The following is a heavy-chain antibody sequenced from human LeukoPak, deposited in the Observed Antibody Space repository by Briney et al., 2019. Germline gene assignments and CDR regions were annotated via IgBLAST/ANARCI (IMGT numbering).Heavy chain of an antibody. CDR1: GYSFTSYG. CDR3: ARRYSGYDYYIFDY. J-gene: IGHJ4*02. D-gene: IGHD5-12*01. Sequence: ASVKVSCKASGYSFTSYGISWVRQAPGQGLEWMGWINPNSGGTNYAQKFQGRVTMTRDTSISTAYMELSRLRSDDTAVYYCARRYSGYDYYIFDYWGQGTLVTVSS. V-gene: IGHV1-2*02. CDR2: INPNSGGT.